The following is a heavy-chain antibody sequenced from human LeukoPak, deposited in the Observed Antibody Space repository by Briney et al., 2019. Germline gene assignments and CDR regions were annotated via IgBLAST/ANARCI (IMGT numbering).Heavy chain of an antibody. CDR2: INSDGINT. V-gene: IGHV3-74*01. CDR1: GFTFSNYW. D-gene: IGHD1-26*01. Sequence: GGSLRLSCAASGFTFSNYWMHWVRQAPGKGLVWVSRINSDGINTSYADSVKGRFTISRDNAKNTLNLQMNSLRAEDTAVYYCARVGGATLNWFDPWGQGTLVTVSS. CDR3: ARVGGATLNWFDP. J-gene: IGHJ5*02.